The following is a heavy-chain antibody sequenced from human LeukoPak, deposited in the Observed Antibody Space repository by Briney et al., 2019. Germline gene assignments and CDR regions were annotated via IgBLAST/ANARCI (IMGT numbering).Heavy chain of an antibody. J-gene: IGHJ4*02. V-gene: IGHV3-23*01. CDR3: ARDRMPYLSSCFDY. CDR2: ISGSGDNT. Sequence: PGGSLRLSCAASGFTFSSYAMSWVRQAPGKGLEWVSGISGSGDNTYYADSVKGRFTISRDNSKNTLYLQMNSLRAEDTAVYYCARDRMPYLSSCFDYWGQGTLVTVSS. CDR1: GFTFSSYA. D-gene: IGHD2-2*01.